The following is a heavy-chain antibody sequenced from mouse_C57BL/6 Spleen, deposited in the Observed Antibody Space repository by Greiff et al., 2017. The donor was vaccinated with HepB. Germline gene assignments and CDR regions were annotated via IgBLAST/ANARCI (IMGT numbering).Heavy chain of an antibody. Sequence: QVTLKECGPGILQSSQTLSLTCSFSGFSLSTSGMGVSWIRQPSGKGLEWLAHIYWDDDKRYNPSLKSRLTISKDTSRNQVFLKITSVDTADTATYYCARRGSSGYEDYAMDYWGQGTSVTVSS. V-gene: IGHV8-12*01. CDR2: IYWDDDK. CDR3: ARRGSSGYEDYAMDY. D-gene: IGHD3-2*02. CDR1: GFSLSTSGMG. J-gene: IGHJ4*01.